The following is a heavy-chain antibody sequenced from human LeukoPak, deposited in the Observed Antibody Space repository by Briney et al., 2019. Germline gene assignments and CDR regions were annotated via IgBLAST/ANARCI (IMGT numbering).Heavy chain of an antibody. CDR2: ISSTRSSYI. CDR1: GFTFSNAW. D-gene: IGHD4-17*01. Sequence: GGSLRLSCAASGFTFSNAWMNWVRQAPGKGLEWVSSISSTRSSYIYYAESVKGRFTISRDNAKHSLYLQMSSLRAEDTAVYYCARDWTTVTFPDAFDIWGQGTMVTVSS. J-gene: IGHJ3*02. CDR3: ARDWTTVTFPDAFDI. V-gene: IGHV3-21*01.